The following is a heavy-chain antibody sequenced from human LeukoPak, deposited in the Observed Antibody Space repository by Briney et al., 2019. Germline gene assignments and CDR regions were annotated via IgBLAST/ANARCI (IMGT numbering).Heavy chain of an antibody. V-gene: IGHV3-48*04. Sequence: GGSLRLSCAPSGFTFSNYTMNWVRQAPGKGLEWVSYISSGSSTIYYADSVKGRFTISRDNAKNSLYLQMTSLRAEDTAVYYCASGVGVYGMDVWGQGTTVTVSS. J-gene: IGHJ6*02. CDR2: ISSGSSTI. CDR3: ASGVGVYGMDV. D-gene: IGHD3-10*01. CDR1: GFTFSNYT.